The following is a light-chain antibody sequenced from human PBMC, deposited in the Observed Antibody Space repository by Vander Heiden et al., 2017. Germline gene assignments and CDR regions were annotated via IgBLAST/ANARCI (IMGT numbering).Light chain of an antibody. CDR1: SSDVGAYNY. J-gene: IGLJ1*01. Sequence: QSALTQPASVSGSPGQSITISCTGTSSDVGAYNYVSWHQQHPGKAPKLIIYDVTNRPSGVSNRFSGSKSGNTASLTTSGLQAEDEADYYCSSYTSSNTLVFGTGTKVTVL. V-gene: IGLV2-14*03. CDR3: SSYTSSNTLV. CDR2: DVT.